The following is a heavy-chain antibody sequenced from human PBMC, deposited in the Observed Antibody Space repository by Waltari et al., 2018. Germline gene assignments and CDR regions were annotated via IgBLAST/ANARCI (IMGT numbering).Heavy chain of an antibody. J-gene: IGHJ4*02. CDR2: SRPDGTKT. V-gene: IGHV3-74*01. Sequence: EVQLVESGGDLVQPGGSLRLSCATSGLTFSSDWMHWVRQPSGKGLVWVSRSRPDGTKTYYADSVKGQFSISRDNAKNTLYLQMNTRKVEDTATYYCVRNDGSVYGKFDCWGQGTPVTVSS. D-gene: IGHD1-1*01. CDR1: GLTFSSDW. CDR3: VRNDGSVYGKFDC.